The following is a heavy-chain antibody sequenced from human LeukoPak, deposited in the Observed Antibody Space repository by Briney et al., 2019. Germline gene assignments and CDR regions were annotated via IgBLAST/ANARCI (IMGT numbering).Heavy chain of an antibody. J-gene: IGHJ4*02. CDR2: ISYDGSNK. V-gene: IGHV3-30-3*01. D-gene: IGHD2-2*01. CDR1: GFTFSSYA. CDR3: ARPPRAYCSSTSCLYFDY. Sequence: PGGSLRLSCAASGFTFSSYAMHWVRQAPGKGLEWVAVISYDGSNKYYADSVKGRFTISRDNSKNTLYLQMNSLRAEDTAVYYCARPPRAYCSSTSCLYFDYWGQGTLVTVSS.